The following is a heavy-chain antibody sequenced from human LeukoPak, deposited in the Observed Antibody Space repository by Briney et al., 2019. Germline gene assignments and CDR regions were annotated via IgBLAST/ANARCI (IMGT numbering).Heavy chain of an antibody. D-gene: IGHD1-14*01. Sequence: GGSLRLSCAASGFTVTNALMSWVRQAPGKGLEWIGRIMNKADGGTTFYAAPVQGRFTISRDDSKNTLYLQMNSLKTEDTAVYYCTTLGNPGYFDSWGQGTLVSVSS. CDR3: TTLGNPGYFDS. V-gene: IGHV3-15*01. J-gene: IGHJ4*02. CDR2: IMNKADGGTT. CDR1: GFTVTNAL.